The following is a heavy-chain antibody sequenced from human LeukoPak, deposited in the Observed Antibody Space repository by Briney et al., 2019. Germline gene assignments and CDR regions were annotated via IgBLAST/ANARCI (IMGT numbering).Heavy chain of an antibody. J-gene: IGHJ4*02. Sequence: PGGSLRLSCAASGFTFSDYYMSWIRQAPGKGLEWVSYISSSGSTIYYADSVKGRFTISRDNAKNSLYLQMNSLRAEDTAVYYCAREHTYYYDSSGYSCDYWGQGTLVTVSS. CDR1: GFTFSDYY. V-gene: IGHV3-11*01. CDR3: AREHTYYYDSSGYSCDY. CDR2: ISSSGSTI. D-gene: IGHD3-22*01.